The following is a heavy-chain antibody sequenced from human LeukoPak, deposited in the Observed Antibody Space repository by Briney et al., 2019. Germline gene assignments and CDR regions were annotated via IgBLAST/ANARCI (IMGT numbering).Heavy chain of an antibody. CDR2: INPNSGGT. D-gene: IGHD6-13*01. Sequence: ASVKVSCKASGYTFTGYYMHWVRQAPGQGLEWMGLINPNSGGTNYAQKFQGRVTMTGDTSISTAYMELSRLRSDDTAVYYCARDRVAAAGTSFAYWGQGTLVTVSS. CDR1: GYTFTGYY. CDR3: ARDRVAAAGTSFAY. J-gene: IGHJ4*02. V-gene: IGHV1-2*02.